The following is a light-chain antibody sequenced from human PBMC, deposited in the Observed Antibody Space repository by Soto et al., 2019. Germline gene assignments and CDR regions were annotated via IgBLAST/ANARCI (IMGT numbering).Light chain of an antibody. CDR1: QSVSSSY. CDR3: QQHGSSPYT. J-gene: IGKJ2*01. V-gene: IGKV3-20*01. Sequence: EIVLTQSPGTLSLSPGERATLSCRASQSVSSSYFAWYQQKPGQAPSLLIYGASSRATGIPDRFSGSGSGTDFTLTISGLEPEDFAVYYCQQHGSSPYTFGQGTNLETK. CDR2: GAS.